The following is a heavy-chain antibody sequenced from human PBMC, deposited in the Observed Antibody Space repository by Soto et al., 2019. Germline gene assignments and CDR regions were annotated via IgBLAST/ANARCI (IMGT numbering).Heavy chain of an antibody. CDR1: GFSFSDYY. D-gene: IGHD3-22*01. CDR2: ISSSGDII. CDR3: ARDLGYYASDGYFDY. Sequence: QVQLVESGGGLVKPGGSLRLSCAGSGFSFSDYYMSWIRQAPGKGLERVSYISSSGDIIYYADSVKGRFTISRDNAKNSLYLQMNSLRAEDTAVYYCARDLGYYASDGYFDYWGQGTVVTVSS. J-gene: IGHJ4*02. V-gene: IGHV3-11*01.